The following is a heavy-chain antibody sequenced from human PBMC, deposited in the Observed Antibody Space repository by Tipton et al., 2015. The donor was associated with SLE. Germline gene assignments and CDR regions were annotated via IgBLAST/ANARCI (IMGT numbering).Heavy chain of an antibody. CDR2: IYYREGT. D-gene: IGHD6-19*01. CDR3: ARHHGSGWLYGLDV. J-gene: IGHJ6*02. V-gene: IGHV4-61*05. CDR1: GSSITSSSHY. Sequence: TLSLTCSISGSSITSSSHYWGWIRQPPGEGLEWIGYIYYREGTNYSPSLKSRVTISLDASKHQLSLKLSSVTAADTAVYYCARHHGSGWLYGLDVWGQGTTVTVSS.